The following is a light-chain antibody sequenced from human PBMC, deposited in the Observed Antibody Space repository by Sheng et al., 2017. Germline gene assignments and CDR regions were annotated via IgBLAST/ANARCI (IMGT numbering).Light chain of an antibody. J-gene: IGKJ4*01. CDR1: QSVGHF. V-gene: IGKV3-11*01. Sequence: ETVMTQSPDTLSLSPGERATLSCRASQSVGHFLAWYQQKPGQAPRLLIYDASTRATGVPDRFRGSGSGTQFTLTITSLEPEDFALYYCQQRNTWPPLTFGGGPRLRSN. CDR3: QQRNTWPPLT. CDR2: DAS.